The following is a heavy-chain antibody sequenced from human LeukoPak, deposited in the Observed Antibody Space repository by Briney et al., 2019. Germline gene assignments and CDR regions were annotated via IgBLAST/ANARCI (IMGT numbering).Heavy chain of an antibody. D-gene: IGHD3-3*01. CDR3: ATDRGWRTSGYYLYYFEY. V-gene: IGHV3-7*01. J-gene: IGHJ4*02. CDR1: GFIFTGYF. CDR2: IKHDGSEK. Sequence: GGSLRLSCAATGFIFTGYFMSWVRQAPGKGLEWVASIKHDGSEKYYVDSVRGRFTISRDNTKNLLYLQMSSLRAEDTAVYYCATDRGWRTSGYYLYYFEYWGQGTLVTFSS.